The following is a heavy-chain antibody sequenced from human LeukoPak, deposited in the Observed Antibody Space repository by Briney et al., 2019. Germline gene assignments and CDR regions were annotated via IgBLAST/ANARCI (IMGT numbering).Heavy chain of an antibody. CDR3: ASSGDYVYWYFDL. J-gene: IGHJ2*01. D-gene: IGHD4-17*01. CDR1: GYSISSHYC. V-gene: IGHV4-38-2*02. Sequence: PSETLSLTCSVSGYSISSHYCWGWFRQPPGKGLEWIGSIYHSGSTYYNPSLKSRVTISVDTSKNQFSLKLSSVTAADTAVYYCASSGDYVYWYFDLWGRGTLVTVSS. CDR2: IYHSGST.